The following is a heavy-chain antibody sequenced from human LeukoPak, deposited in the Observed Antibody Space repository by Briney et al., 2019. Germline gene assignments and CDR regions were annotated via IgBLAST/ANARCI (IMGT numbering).Heavy chain of an antibody. CDR3: AIEGGYYLGAFDI. CDR1: GGSISGYY. Sequence: ETLSLTCTVSGGSISGYYWSWIRQPPGKGLEWIGYIYYSGSTNYNPSLKSRVTISVDTSKNQFSLKLSSVTAADTAVYYCAIEGGYYLGAFDIWGQGTMVTVSS. CDR2: IYYSGST. V-gene: IGHV4-59*01. J-gene: IGHJ3*02. D-gene: IGHD3-22*01.